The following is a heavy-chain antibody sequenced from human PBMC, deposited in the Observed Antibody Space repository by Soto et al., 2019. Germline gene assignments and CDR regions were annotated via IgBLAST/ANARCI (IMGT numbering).Heavy chain of an antibody. Sequence: ASVKVSCKASGYTFTSYDINWVRQATGQGLEWMGWMNPNSGNTGYAQKFQGRVTMTRNTSISTAYMELSSLRSEDTAVYYCARFIRHCSGGSCYSWWFDPWGQGTLVTVSS. J-gene: IGHJ5*02. CDR3: ARFIRHCSGGSCYSWWFDP. V-gene: IGHV1-8*01. CDR2: MNPNSGNT. CDR1: GYTFTSYD. D-gene: IGHD2-15*01.